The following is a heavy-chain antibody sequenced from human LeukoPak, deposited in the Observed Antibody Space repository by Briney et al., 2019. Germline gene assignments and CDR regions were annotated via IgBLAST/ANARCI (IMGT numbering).Heavy chain of an antibody. V-gene: IGHV3-30*04. Sequence: GGSLRLSCSASGFTFSSYAMHWVRQAPGKGLEWVAVISYDGGYKYYADSVKGRFTISRDNSKNTLSLQMSSLRAEDTAVYYCAELGITMIGGVWGKGTTVTISS. CDR2: ISYDGGYK. J-gene: IGHJ6*04. CDR3: AELGITMIGGV. CDR1: GFTFSSYA. D-gene: IGHD3-10*02.